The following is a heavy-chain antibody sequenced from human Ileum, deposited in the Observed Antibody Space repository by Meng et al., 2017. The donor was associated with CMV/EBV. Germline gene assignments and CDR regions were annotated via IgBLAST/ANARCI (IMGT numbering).Heavy chain of an antibody. Sequence: QGQLQDAAPGLVKPSETPSLTCTVSGGSSSNYYWNWMRQPDGKGLEWIGRIYTSGSTNYNPSLKSRVTISIDTSKNQFSLKLTSVTAADTAVYYCARDTGTTGTGSLFDYWGQGTLVTVSS. J-gene: IGHJ4*02. D-gene: IGHD1-1*01. CDR1: GGSSSNYY. V-gene: IGHV4-4*07. CDR3: ARDTGTTGTGSLFDY. CDR2: IYTSGST.